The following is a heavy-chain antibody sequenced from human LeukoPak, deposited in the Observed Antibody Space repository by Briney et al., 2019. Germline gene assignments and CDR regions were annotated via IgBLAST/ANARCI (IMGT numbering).Heavy chain of an antibody. CDR1: GFTFSSYG. V-gene: IGHV3-33*01. J-gene: IGHJ3*02. D-gene: IGHD3-10*01. CDR3: ASDGNFGYDAFDI. Sequence: GTSLRLSCAASGFTFSSYGMHWVRQAPGKGLEWVAVIWDDGSEKYYADSVKGRFAISRDNSENTLSLQVNSLRAEDTAVYYCASDGNFGYDAFDIWGQGTMVTVSS. CDR2: IWDDGSEK.